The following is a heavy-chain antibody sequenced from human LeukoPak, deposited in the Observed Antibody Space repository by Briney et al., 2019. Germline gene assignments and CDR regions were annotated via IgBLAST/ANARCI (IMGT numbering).Heavy chain of an antibody. Sequence: PGGSQRLSCAASGFTFSSYWMSWVRQAPGNGLEWVANIKQDGSEKYYVDSVKGRFTISRDNAKNSLYLQMNSLRAEDTAVYYCASRYSSSWYFGKYYFDYWGQGTLVTVSS. D-gene: IGHD6-13*01. CDR1: GFTFSSYW. J-gene: IGHJ4*02. CDR2: IKQDGSEK. CDR3: ASRYSSSWYFGKYYFDY. V-gene: IGHV3-7*01.